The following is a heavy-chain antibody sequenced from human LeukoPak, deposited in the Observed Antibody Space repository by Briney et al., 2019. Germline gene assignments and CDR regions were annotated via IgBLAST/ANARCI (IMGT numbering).Heavy chain of an antibody. V-gene: IGHV3-23*01. CDR2: IRGRGGST. D-gene: IGHD6-13*01. CDR1: GFTLSSYA. CDR3: AKEIAAAVYFAY. Sequence: GGPLSLSRALSGFTLSSYAMSWGRQAPGEGLGGVSGIRGRGGSTYYADSVKGRFTISRDNSKNALYLHLNSLRAEDTAIYYCAKEIAAAVYFAYWGQGTLVTVSS. J-gene: IGHJ4*02.